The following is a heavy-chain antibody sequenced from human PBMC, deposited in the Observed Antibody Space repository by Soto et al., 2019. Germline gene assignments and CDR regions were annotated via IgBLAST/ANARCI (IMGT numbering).Heavy chain of an antibody. Sequence: GSLRLSCAASGFTFSSYAMSWVRQAPGKGLEWVSAISGSGGSTYYADSVKGRFTISRNNSKNTLHLQMNSLRAEDTAVYYCAKDLVRGVIKGPMDVWGQGTTVTVSS. J-gene: IGHJ6*02. CDR1: GFTFSSYA. V-gene: IGHV3-23*01. CDR3: AKDLVRGVIKGPMDV. CDR2: ISGSGGST. D-gene: IGHD3-10*01.